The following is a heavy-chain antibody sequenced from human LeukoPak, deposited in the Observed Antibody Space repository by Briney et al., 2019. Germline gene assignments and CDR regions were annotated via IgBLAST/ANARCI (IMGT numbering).Heavy chain of an antibody. CDR3: ANLYVGSDY. CDR2: ISSSSSTI. CDR1: GFTFSSYS. V-gene: IGHV3-48*02. J-gene: IGHJ4*02. Sequence: GGSLRLSCAASGFTFSSYSMNWVRQAPGKGLEWVSYISSSSSTIYYADSVKGRFTISRDNAKNSLYLQMNGLRDEDTAVYYCANLYVGSDYWGQGTLVTVSS. D-gene: IGHD3-16*01.